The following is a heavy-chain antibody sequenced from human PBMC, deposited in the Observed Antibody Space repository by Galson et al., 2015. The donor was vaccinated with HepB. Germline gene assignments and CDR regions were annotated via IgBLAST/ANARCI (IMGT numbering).Heavy chain of an antibody. J-gene: IGHJ4*02. CDR1: GFTFSSYA. Sequence: SLRLSCAASGFTFSSYAMHWVRQAPGKGLEWVAVISYDGSNKYYADSVKGRFTISRDNSKNTLYLQMNSLRAEDTAVYYCARAKAGIRKYFDYWGQGTLVTVSS. V-gene: IGHV3-30-3*01. D-gene: IGHD1-14*01. CDR3: ARAKAGIRKYFDY. CDR2: ISYDGSNK.